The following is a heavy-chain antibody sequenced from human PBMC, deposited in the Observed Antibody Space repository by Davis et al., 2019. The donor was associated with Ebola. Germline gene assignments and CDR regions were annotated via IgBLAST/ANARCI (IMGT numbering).Heavy chain of an antibody. CDR2: IYYSGST. CDR1: GGSISSYY. Sequence: SETLSLTCTVSGGSISSYYWSWIRQPPGKGLEWIGYIYYSGSTNYNPSLKSRVTISVDTSKNQFSLKLSSVTAADTAVYYCVPREYSSSFKYNWFDPWGQGTLVTVSS. CDR3: VPREYSSSFKYNWFDP. D-gene: IGHD6-13*01. J-gene: IGHJ5*02. V-gene: IGHV4-59*12.